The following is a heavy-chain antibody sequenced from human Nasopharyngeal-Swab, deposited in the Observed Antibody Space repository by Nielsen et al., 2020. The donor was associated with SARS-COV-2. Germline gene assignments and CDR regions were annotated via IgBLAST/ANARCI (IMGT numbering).Heavy chain of an antibody. D-gene: IGHD2/OR15-2a*01. J-gene: IGHJ2*01. CDR1: GFTFSSYA. CDR2: ISGSGGST. V-gene: IGHV3-23*01. Sequence: GESLKISCAASGFTFSSYAMSWVRQATGKGLEWVSAISGSGGSTYYADSVKGRFTISRDNSKNTLYLQMNSLRAEDTAVYYCAKEGSRTTVITIYWYFDLWGRGTLVTVSS. CDR3: AKEGSRTTVITIYWYFDL.